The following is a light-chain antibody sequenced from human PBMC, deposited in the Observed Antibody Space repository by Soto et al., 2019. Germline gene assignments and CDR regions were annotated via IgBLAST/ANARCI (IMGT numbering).Light chain of an antibody. V-gene: IGKV1-5*03. CDR3: QQYNSYSALS. J-gene: IGKJ4*01. CDR1: QKIIRW. CDR2: KAS. Sequence: DIQLTQSPSTLSASVGDRVTITCRASQKIIRWLAWYQQKPGRAPNLLIYKASTLERGVSSRFSGGGSETEFTLTISSLQPDDFATSYCQQYNSYSALSFGGGTKVEIK.